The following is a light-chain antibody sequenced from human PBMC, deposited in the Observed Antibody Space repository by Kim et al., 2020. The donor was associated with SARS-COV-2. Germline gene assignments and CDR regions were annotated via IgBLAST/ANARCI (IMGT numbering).Light chain of an antibody. CDR1: NSDVGSYNL. J-gene: IGLJ2*01. V-gene: IGLV2-23*02. CDR2: EVS. Sequence: GQSITISCTGTNSDVGSYNLVSWYQQHPGKAPKLMIYEVSKRPSGVSNRFSGSKSGSTASLTISGLQAEDEAGYFCCSYAGSSTVVFGGGTKLTVL. CDR3: CSYAGSSTVV.